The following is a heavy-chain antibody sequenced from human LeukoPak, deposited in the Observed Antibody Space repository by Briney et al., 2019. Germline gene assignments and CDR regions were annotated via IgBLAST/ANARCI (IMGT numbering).Heavy chain of an antibody. Sequence: RPSETLSLTCTVSGGSISSGGYYWSWIRQHPGKGLEWIGYIYYSGSTYYNPSLKSRVTMSVDTSKNQFSLKLSSVTAADTAVYYCARDQIPAATRYNWFDPWGQGTLVTVSS. CDR2: IYYSGST. V-gene: IGHV4-31*03. D-gene: IGHD2-2*01. CDR3: ARDQIPAATRYNWFDP. J-gene: IGHJ5*02. CDR1: GGSISSGGYY.